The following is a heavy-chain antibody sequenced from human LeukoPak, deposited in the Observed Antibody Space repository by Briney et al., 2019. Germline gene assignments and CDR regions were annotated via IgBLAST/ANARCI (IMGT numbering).Heavy chain of an antibody. CDR2: INPNSGGT. Sequence: ASVKVSCKASGYTFTSYYMHWVRQAPGQGLEWMGWINPNSGGTNYAQKFQGRVTMTRDTSISTAYMELSRLRSDDTAVYYCARGVDTALVPYYYYYMDVWGKGTTVTISS. D-gene: IGHD5-18*01. CDR1: GYTFTSYY. V-gene: IGHV1-2*02. CDR3: ARGVDTALVPYYYYYMDV. J-gene: IGHJ6*03.